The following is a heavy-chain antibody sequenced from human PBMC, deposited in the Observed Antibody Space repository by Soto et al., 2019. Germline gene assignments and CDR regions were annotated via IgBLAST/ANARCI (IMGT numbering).Heavy chain of an antibody. CDR1: GDSVSSNSAA. CDR3: ARGDIYSSSSGRWFDP. Sequence: QSQTLSLTCAISGDSVSSNSAAWNWIRQSPSRGLEWLGRTYYRSKWYNDYAVSVKSRITINPDTSKNQFSLQLNSVTPEDTAVYYCARGDIYSSSSGRWFDPWGQGTLVTVSS. V-gene: IGHV6-1*01. J-gene: IGHJ5*02. CDR2: TYYRSKWYN. D-gene: IGHD6-6*01.